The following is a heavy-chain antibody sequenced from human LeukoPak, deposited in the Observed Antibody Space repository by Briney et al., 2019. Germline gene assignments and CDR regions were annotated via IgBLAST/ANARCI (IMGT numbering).Heavy chain of an antibody. CDR2: INHSGST. CDR1: GGSFSGYY. J-gene: IGHJ3*02. D-gene: IGHD2-2*01. V-gene: IGHV4-34*01. CDR3: ARHPLGYCSSPKCHDAFDI. Sequence: SETLSLTCAVYGGSFSGYYWSWIRQPPGKGLEWIGEINHSGSTNYNPSLKSRVTISVDTSKNQFSLKLSSVTAADTAVYYCARHPLGYCSSPKCHDAFDIWGQGTTVTVSS.